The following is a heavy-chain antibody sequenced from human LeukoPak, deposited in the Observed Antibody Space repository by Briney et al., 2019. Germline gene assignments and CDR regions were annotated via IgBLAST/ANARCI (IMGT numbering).Heavy chain of an antibody. J-gene: IGHJ6*02. V-gene: IGHV3-30-3*01. CDR3: AREVNADYNYGMDV. Sequence: GSLRLSCAASGLTFSSYAMHWVRQAPGKGLEWVSVISYDGTNKYYADSVKGRFTISRDNSKNTLYLQMNSLRAEDTAIYYCAREVNADYNYGMDVWGQGTTVTVSS. CDR2: ISYDGTNK. CDR1: GLTFSSYA. D-gene: IGHD4/OR15-4a*01.